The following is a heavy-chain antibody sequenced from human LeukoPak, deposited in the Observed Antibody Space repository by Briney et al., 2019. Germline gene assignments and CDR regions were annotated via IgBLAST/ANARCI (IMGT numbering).Heavy chain of an antibody. CDR2: ISSSSSYI. CDR1: GFAFNSYR. J-gene: IGHJ4*02. Sequence: GGSLRLSCAASGFAFNSYRMNWVRQAPGKGLEWASSISSSSSYIYYADSVKGRFTISRDNAKNSLYLQMNSLRAEDTAVYYCARDLIAAGAVGSAAYWGQGTLVTVSS. V-gene: IGHV3-21*01. CDR3: ARDLIAAGAVGSAAY. D-gene: IGHD6-13*01.